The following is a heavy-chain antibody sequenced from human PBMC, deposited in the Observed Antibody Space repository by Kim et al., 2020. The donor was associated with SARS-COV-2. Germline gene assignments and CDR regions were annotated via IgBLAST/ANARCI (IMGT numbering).Heavy chain of an antibody. CDR3: ARTAPQSVWFGEYHQDY. CDR2: ISAYNGNT. Sequence: ASVKVSCKASGYTFTSYGISWVRQAPGQGLEWMGWISAYNGNTNYAQKLQGRVTMTTDTSTSTAYMELRSLRSDDTAVYYCARTAPQSVWFGEYHQDYWGQGTLVTVSS. CDR1: GYTFTSYG. J-gene: IGHJ4*02. V-gene: IGHV1-18*04. D-gene: IGHD3-10*01.